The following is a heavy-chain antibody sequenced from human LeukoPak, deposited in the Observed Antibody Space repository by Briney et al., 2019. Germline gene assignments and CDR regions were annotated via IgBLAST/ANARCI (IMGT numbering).Heavy chain of an antibody. D-gene: IGHD6-19*01. J-gene: IGHJ4*02. CDR3: ARESGYSSGWPFDY. Sequence: SETLSLTCTVSVYSISSGYYWGWIRQPPGKGLEWIGSIYHSGSTYYNPSLKSRVTISVDTSKNQFSLKLSSVTAADTAVYYCARESGYSSGWPFDYWGQGTLVTVSS. V-gene: IGHV4-38-2*02. CDR1: VYSISSGYY. CDR2: IYHSGST.